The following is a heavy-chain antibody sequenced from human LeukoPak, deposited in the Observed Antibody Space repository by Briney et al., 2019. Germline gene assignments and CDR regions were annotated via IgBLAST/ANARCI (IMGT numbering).Heavy chain of an antibody. J-gene: IGHJ4*02. CDR3: AREGRLSGYGSFDY. D-gene: IGHD5-12*01. V-gene: IGHV3-48*04. CDR1: GFTFSSYS. Sequence: PGGSLRLSCAASGFTFSSYSMNWVRQAPGKGLEWVSYISSSSSTIYYADSVKGRFTISRDNAKNSLYLQMNSLRAEDTAVYYCAREGRLSGYGSFDYWGQGTLVTVSS. CDR2: ISSSSSTI.